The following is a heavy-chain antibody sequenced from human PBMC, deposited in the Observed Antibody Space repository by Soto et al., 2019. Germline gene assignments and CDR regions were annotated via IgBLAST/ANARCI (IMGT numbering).Heavy chain of an antibody. V-gene: IGHV1-69*01. J-gene: IGHJ4*02. CDR3: ARGGVDVVATSAFDY. Sequence: QVQLVQSGAEVKKPGSSVKVSCKASGGTFNNYAISWVRQAPGQGLEWMGGIIPIIGTADYAHKFQGRLAIRAEESTGTTFMELSSLRSEDTALYYWARGGVDVVATSAFDYWGQGTLVTVSS. D-gene: IGHD5-12*01. CDR1: GGTFNNYA. CDR2: IIPIIGTA.